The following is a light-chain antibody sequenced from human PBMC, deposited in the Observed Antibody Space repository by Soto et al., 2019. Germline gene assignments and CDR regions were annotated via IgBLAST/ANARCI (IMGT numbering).Light chain of an antibody. V-gene: IGKV1-39*01. CDR1: QTITSY. CDR2: VAS. CDR3: QQTYRLPPT. Sequence: DIQMTQSPSSLSSSVGDRVTITCRASQTITSYLHWYQKRPATPPPLLIRVASSLQRGVPSRYSGSGSETDLTLTIDSLQPEDFATYYWQQTYRLPPTFGEGTKVDIK. J-gene: IGKJ4*01.